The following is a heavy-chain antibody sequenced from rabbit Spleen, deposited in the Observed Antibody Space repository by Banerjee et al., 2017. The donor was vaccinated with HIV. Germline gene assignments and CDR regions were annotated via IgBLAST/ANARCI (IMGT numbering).Heavy chain of an antibody. CDR2: IAGSSSGFT. Sequence: QDQVGESGGDLVKPEGSLTLTCKVSGFTINRFGMCWVRQAPGMGLEWISCIAGSSSGFTYSATWAKGRFTCSKTSSTTVTLQMTSLTVADTATYFCARDTGSSFSSYGMDLWGQGTLVTVS. J-gene: IGHJ6*01. V-gene: IGHV1S45*01. CDR1: GFTINRFG. CDR3: ARDTGSSFSSYGMDL. D-gene: IGHD8-1*01.